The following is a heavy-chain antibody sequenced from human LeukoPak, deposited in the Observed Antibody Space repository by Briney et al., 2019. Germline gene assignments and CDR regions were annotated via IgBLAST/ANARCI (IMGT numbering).Heavy chain of an antibody. CDR3: ARHRGQWLGNYYYGMDV. J-gene: IGHJ6*02. CDR2: IYYSGST. D-gene: IGHD6-19*01. V-gene: IGHV4-59*08. Sequence: SETLSLTCTVSGGSISSYYWSWIRQPPGKGLEWIGYIYYSGSTNYNPSLKSRVTISVDTSKNQFSLKLSSVTAADTAVYYCARHRGQWLGNYYYGMDVWGQGTTVTVSS. CDR1: GGSISSYY.